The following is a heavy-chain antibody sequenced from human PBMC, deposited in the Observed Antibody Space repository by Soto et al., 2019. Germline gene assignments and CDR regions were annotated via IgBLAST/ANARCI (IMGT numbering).Heavy chain of an antibody. CDR1: GYRFTSYW. Sequence: GESLKISCKGSGYRFTSYWISWVRQLPGKGLEWMGRIDPSDSYTNYSPSFQGHVTISADKSVSTAYLQWSSLKASDTAMYYCARHGTMIAFWAFDIWGQGTMVTVSS. CDR3: ARHGTMIAFWAFDI. D-gene: IGHD3-22*01. V-gene: IGHV5-10-1*01. CDR2: IDPSDSYT. J-gene: IGHJ3*02.